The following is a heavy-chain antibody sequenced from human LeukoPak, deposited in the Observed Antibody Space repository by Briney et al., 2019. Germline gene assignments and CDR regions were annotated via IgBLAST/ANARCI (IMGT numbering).Heavy chain of an antibody. Sequence: GGSLRLSCAASGFTFRSYSMNWVRQAPGKGLEWVSSISISSSSIYYADSVKGRFTISRDDGKNSLYLQMNSLRAEDTAVYYCARDRIVGATPYDYWGQGSLVTVSS. CDR1: GFTFRSYS. D-gene: IGHD1-26*01. CDR3: ARDRIVGATPYDY. J-gene: IGHJ4*02. CDR2: ISISSSSI. V-gene: IGHV3-21*01.